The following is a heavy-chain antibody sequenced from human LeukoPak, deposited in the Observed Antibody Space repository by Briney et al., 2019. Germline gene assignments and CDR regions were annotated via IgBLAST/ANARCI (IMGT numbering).Heavy chain of an antibody. J-gene: IGHJ6*03. V-gene: IGHV3-7*01. Sequence: GGSLRLSCAASGFTFSTYEMSWVRQAPGKGLEWVAYIKQDGSEKYYVDSVKGRFTISRDNAKNSLYLQVNSLRAEDTAVYYCARSGNNYYYYMDVWGKGTTATVSS. CDR3: ARSGNNYYYYMDV. CDR1: GFTFSTYE. D-gene: IGHD2/OR15-2a*01. CDR2: IKQDGSEK.